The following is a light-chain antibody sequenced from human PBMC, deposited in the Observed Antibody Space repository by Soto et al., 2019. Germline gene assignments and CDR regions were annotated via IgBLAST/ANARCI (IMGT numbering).Light chain of an antibody. J-gene: IGKJ5*01. V-gene: IGKV3-15*01. CDR1: QSVRSN. CDR2: GAS. CDR3: QQRNYWQVT. Sequence: EIVLTQSPATLSVSPGERATLSCRASQSVRSNLAWYQQKPGQGPRLLIFGASTRATDIPARFSGSGSGTDFTLTISSLEPEDFAVYYCQQRNYWQVTFGQGTRLEIK.